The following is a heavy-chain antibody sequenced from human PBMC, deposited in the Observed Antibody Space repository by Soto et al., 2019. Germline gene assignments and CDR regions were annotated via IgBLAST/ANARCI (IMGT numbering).Heavy chain of an antibody. D-gene: IGHD6-13*01. V-gene: IGHV3-21*01. CDR3: ARESYSSSWYDY. CDR2: ISSSSSYI. CDR1: GFTFSSYS. Sequence: GGSLRLSCAASGFTFSSYSMNWVRQAPGTGLEWVSSISSSSSYIYYADSVKGRFTISRDNAKNSLYLQMNSLRAEDTAVYYCARESYSSSWYDYWGQGTLVTVSS. J-gene: IGHJ4*02.